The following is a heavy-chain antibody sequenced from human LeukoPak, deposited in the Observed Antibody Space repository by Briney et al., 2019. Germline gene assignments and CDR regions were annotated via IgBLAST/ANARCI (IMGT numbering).Heavy chain of an antibody. D-gene: IGHD3-9*01. CDR3: ARNFYDKLTGENRGFDH. CDR1: GYTFTGNY. J-gene: IGHJ5*02. CDR2: INPNSGGT. Sequence: ASVKVSCKASGYTFTGNYMHWVRQAPGQGLEWMGWINPNSGGTNYAQKFQDRVTVTRDTSISTAYMALSRLTSDDTGVYYCARNFYDKLTGENRGFDHWGQGTLVTVSS. V-gene: IGHV1-2*02.